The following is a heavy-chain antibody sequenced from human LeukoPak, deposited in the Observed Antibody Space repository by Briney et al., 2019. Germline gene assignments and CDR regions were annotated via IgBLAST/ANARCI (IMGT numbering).Heavy chain of an antibody. V-gene: IGHV3-74*01. D-gene: IGHD6-19*01. CDR3: AVANPYTSGWYYFGY. Sequence: GGSLRLSCAASGFTFSSYWMHWVRQAPGKGLVWVSRINTDGSSTSYADSVKGRFTISRDNAKNTLYLQMNSLRAEDTAVYYCAVANPYTSGWYYFGYWGQGTLVTVSS. CDR1: GFTFSSYW. CDR2: INTDGSST. J-gene: IGHJ4*02.